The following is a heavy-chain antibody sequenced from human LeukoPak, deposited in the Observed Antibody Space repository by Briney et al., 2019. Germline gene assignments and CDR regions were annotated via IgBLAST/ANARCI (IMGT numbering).Heavy chain of an antibody. CDR3: ARTSGPPEPFFDY. Sequence: GRSLRLSCAASGFTFSSYGMHWVRQAPGRGLEWVAVIWYDGSNKYYADSVKGRFTISRDNSKNTLYLRMNRLRADDTAVYYCARTSGPPEPFFDYWGQGTLVTVSS. CDR2: IWYDGSNK. CDR1: GFTFSSYG. V-gene: IGHV3-33*01. J-gene: IGHJ4*02. D-gene: IGHD3-10*01.